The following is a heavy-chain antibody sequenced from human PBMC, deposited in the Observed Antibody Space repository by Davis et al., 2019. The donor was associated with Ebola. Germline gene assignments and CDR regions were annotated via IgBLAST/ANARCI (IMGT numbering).Heavy chain of an antibody. Sequence: ASVKVSCKASGYTFTNYYMHWVRQAPGQGLEWMGMIIPNDGRTIYAQKFQGRVTVTEDTSTDTAYMELSSLRSEDTAMYYCATGWFGEFSTKWGQGTVVTVSS. CDR3: ATGWFGEFSTK. D-gene: IGHD3-10*01. CDR1: GYTFTNYY. CDR2: IIPNDGRT. J-gene: IGHJ4*02. V-gene: IGHV1-46*01.